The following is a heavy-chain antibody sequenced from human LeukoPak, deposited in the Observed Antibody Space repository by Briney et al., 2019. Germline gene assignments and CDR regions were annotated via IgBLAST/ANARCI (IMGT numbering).Heavy chain of an antibody. CDR1: GFSFRSYE. Sequence: PGGSLRLSCAASGFSFRSYEMNWVRQAPGEGLEWVSQISGSGSIIYYADSVKGRFSISRDNAKNSLYLQMNSLRAEDTAVYYCAREGPCDGSDGDAFDIWGQGTMVTVSS. J-gene: IGHJ3*02. CDR2: ISGSGSII. D-gene: IGHD2-15*01. V-gene: IGHV3-48*03. CDR3: AREGPCDGSDGDAFDI.